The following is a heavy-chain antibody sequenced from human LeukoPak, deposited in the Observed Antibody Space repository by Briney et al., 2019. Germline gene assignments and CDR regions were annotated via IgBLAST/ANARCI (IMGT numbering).Heavy chain of an antibody. CDR2: IYYSGTT. V-gene: IGHV4-39*07. CDR3: AREMLNGSGYFDY. D-gene: IGHD3-3*01. Sequence: SETLSLTCTVSGGSISNTSYYWGRIRQPPGKGLEWIGSIYYSGTTYYNPSLKSRVTTSVDTSKNQFSLKLSSVTAADTAFYYCAREMLNGSGYFDYWGQGTLVTVSS. J-gene: IGHJ4*02. CDR1: GGSISNTSYY.